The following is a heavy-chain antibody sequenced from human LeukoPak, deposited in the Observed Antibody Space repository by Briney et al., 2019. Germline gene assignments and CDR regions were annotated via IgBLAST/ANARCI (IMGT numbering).Heavy chain of an antibody. Sequence: GGSLRLSCAASGFTFNSYSMNWVRQAPGRGLEWVSYISSSSSTIYYADSVKGRFTISRDNAKNSLYLQMNSLRAEDTAVYYCARDRYDFWTPTHYFDYWGQGTLVTVSS. CDR2: ISSSSSTI. CDR1: GFTFNSYS. CDR3: ARDRYDFWTPTHYFDY. J-gene: IGHJ4*02. V-gene: IGHV3-48*01. D-gene: IGHD3-3*01.